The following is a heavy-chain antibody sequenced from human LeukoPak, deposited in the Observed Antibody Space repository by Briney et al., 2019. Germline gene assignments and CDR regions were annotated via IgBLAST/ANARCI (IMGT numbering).Heavy chain of an antibody. D-gene: IGHD6-13*01. Sequence: GASVKVSCKASGDTFTSYGISWVRQAPGQGLEWMGWTSAYNGNTNYAQKLQGRVTMTTDTSTSTAYMELRSLRSDDTAVYYCARRIAAAGTDWFDPWGQGTLVTVSS. CDR2: TSAYNGNT. CDR3: ARRIAAAGTDWFDP. CDR1: GDTFTSYG. J-gene: IGHJ5*02. V-gene: IGHV1-18*04.